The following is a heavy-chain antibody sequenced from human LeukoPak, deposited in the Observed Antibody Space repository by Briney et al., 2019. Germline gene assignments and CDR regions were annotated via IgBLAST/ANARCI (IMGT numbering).Heavy chain of an antibody. V-gene: IGHV3-23*01. D-gene: IGHD3-22*01. CDR1: GFPLSSFA. Sequence: GGSLRLSCVASGFPLSSFAMSWVRQTPERGLEWVSATSSSDSGTYHADSVKGRFTISRDNLKNTLYLQMNFLRAEDTGLYYCARWYYYETSGLYYGSFDNWGQGTLVTVSS. CDR3: ARWYYYETSGLYYGSFDN. J-gene: IGHJ5*02. CDR2: TSSSDSGT.